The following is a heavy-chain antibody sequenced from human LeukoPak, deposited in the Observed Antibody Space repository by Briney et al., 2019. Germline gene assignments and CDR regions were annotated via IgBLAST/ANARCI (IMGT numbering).Heavy chain of an antibody. CDR3: ATGIAAAGSDWFDP. CDR1: GYTLTELS. V-gene: IGHV1-24*01. J-gene: IGHJ5*02. Sequence: ASVTASCKVSGYTLTELSMHWVRQAPGKGLEWMGGFDPEDGETIYAQKFQGRVTMTEDTSTDTAYMELSSLRSEDTAVYYCATGIAAAGSDWFDPWGQGTLVTVSS. CDR2: FDPEDGET. D-gene: IGHD6-13*01.